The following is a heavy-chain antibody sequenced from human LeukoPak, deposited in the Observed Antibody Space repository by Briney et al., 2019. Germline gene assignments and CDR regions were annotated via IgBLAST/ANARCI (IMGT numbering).Heavy chain of an antibody. D-gene: IGHD6-19*01. CDR1: GGSISSSSYY. J-gene: IGHJ4*02. Sequence: PSETLSLTCTVSGGSISSSSYYWGWIRQPPGTGLEWIGSIYYSGSTYYNPSLKSRVTISVDTSKNQFSLKLSSVTAADTAVYYCARQNSLIAVAGYFDYWGQGTLVAVSS. CDR2: IYYSGST. CDR3: ARQNSLIAVAGYFDY. V-gene: IGHV4-39*01.